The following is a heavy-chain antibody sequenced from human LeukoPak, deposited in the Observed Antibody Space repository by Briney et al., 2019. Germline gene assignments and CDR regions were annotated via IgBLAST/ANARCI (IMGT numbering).Heavy chain of an antibody. V-gene: IGHV4-39*01. CDR3: ARQRAWFGEWAFDS. J-gene: IGHJ4*02. Sequence: PSETLSLICTVSGGSISSTTYYWGWLRQPPGKGLEWIGSIYYSGRTYYNPSLKSRVTISVDTSKNQFSLKLSSVTAADTAVYFCARQRAWFGEWAFDSWGQGTLVTVSS. D-gene: IGHD3-10*01. CDR1: GGSISSTTYY. CDR2: IYYSGRT.